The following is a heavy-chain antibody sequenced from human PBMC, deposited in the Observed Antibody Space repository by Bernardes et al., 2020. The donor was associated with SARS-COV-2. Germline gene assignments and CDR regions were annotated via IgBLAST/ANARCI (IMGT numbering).Heavy chain of an antibody. CDR2: IAFDGVNK. CDR3: AKDVGSSSWYVYAMDV. V-gene: IGHV3-30*18. J-gene: IGHJ6*02. D-gene: IGHD6-13*01. CDR1: GFIFSDHG. Sequence: GGSLRLSCAASGFIFSDHGMNWVRQAPGKGPEWVAVIAFDGVNKYYADSVKGRFTISRDNNKNTLYLEMNSLRPEDAAVYMCAKDVGSSSWYVYAMDVWGLGTTVTVSS.